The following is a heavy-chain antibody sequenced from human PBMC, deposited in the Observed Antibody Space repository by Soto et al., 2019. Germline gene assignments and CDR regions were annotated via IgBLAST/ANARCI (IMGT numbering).Heavy chain of an antibody. CDR3: ATSDGSGYRPFDY. Sequence: QVQLVQSGAEVKRPGSSVKVSCKASGDTFAFYSINWVRQAPGLGLEWMGRINPILSMSNYAQRFQGRVTMTADKSTSTAYMVLNSLRSEDTAMYYCATSDGSGYRPFDYWGQGALVTVSS. J-gene: IGHJ4*02. CDR1: GDTFAFYS. D-gene: IGHD3-10*01. V-gene: IGHV1-69*02. CDR2: INPILSMS.